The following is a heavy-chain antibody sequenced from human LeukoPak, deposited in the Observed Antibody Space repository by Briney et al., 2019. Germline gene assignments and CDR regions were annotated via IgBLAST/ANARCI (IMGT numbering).Heavy chain of an antibody. CDR3: ARGYFNNSSSGCYYYYMDV. J-gene: IGHJ6*03. V-gene: IGHV1-8*01. CDR2: MNPNSGNT. Sequence: GASVKVSCKASGYTFTSYDINWVRQATGQGLEWMGWMNPNSGNTGYAQKFLGRVTITRNTSISTAYMELSSLRSENTAVYYCARGYFNNSSSGCYYYYMDVWGKGTTVTVSS. D-gene: IGHD6-6*01. CDR1: GYTFTSYD.